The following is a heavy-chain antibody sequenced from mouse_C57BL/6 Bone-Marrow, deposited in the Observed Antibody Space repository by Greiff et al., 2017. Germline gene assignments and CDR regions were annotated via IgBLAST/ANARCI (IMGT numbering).Heavy chain of an antibody. D-gene: IGHD1-1*01. CDR1: GFTFSDYG. CDR2: ISSGSSTI. V-gene: IGHV5-17*01. J-gene: IGHJ4*01. CDR3: ARRGGSRRYAMDY. Sequence: EVKLMESGGGLVKPGGSLKLSCAASGFTFSDYGMHWVRQAPEKGLEWVAYISSGSSTIYYADTVKGRYTISRDNAKNTLFLQMTSLRSEDTAMYDCARRGGSRRYAMDYWGQGTSVTVSS.